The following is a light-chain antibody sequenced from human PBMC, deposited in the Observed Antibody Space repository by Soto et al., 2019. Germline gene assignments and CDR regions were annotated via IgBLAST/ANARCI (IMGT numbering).Light chain of an antibody. Sequence: STLSTYVGDRVTITCRASESLSSRLSWYQQIPGKAPKLLIYDAFSLQSRVPSRFSGSGSGTEFSLTISSLQPDDFATYYCQQYNSYPCTFGQGTKLDIK. V-gene: IGKV1-5*01. J-gene: IGKJ1*01. CDR3: QQYNSYPCT. CDR1: ESLSSR. CDR2: DAF.